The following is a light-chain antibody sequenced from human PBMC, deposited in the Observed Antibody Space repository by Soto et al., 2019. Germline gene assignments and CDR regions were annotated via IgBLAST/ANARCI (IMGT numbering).Light chain of an antibody. CDR3: QQYANSRT. V-gene: IGKV3-20*01. CDR2: GAS. Sequence: EIVLTQSPGTLSLSPWERATLSCRASQSVSSSYLAWYQQKPGQAPRLLIYGASSRATGIPDRFSGSGSGTDFTLTISRLEPEDFALYYCQQYANSRTFGQGTKVDI. J-gene: IGKJ1*01. CDR1: QSVSSSY.